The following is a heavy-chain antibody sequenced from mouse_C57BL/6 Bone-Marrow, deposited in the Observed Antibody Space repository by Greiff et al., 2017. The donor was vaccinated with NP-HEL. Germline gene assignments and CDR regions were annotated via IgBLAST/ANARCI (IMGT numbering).Heavy chain of an antibody. Sequence: EVKLVESGGDLVKPGGSLKLSCAASGFTFSSYGMSWVRQTPDKSLEWVATISSGGSYTYYPDSVKGRFTISRDNAKNTLYLQMSSLKSEDTAMYYCARRSPWFAYCGQGTLVTVSA. CDR2: ISSGGSYT. D-gene: IGHD6-1*01. J-gene: IGHJ3*01. V-gene: IGHV5-6*02. CDR3: ARRSPWFAY. CDR1: GFTFSSYG.